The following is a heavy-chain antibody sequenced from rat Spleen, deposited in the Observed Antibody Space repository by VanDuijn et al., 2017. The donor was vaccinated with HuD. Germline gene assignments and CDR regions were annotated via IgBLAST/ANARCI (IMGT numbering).Heavy chain of an antibody. D-gene: IGHD1-12*02. CDR3: TTGITMMGLITRGYVMDA. CDR2: ISYDGGST. V-gene: IGHV5-20*01. J-gene: IGHJ4*01. Sequence: EVQLVESGGGLVQPGRSLKLSCAASGFTFSDYYMAWVRQAPTKGLEWVASISYDGGSTYYRDSVKGRLPISRDNAKSSLYLQMYSLRSEDKTTYYCTTGITMMGLITRGYVMDAWGQGASVTVSS. CDR1: GFTFSDYY.